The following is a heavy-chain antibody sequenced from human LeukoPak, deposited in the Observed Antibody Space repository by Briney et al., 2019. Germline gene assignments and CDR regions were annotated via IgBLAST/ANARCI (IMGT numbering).Heavy chain of an antibody. CDR3: AKGRAKYYYDSTAYYILDF. D-gene: IGHD3-22*01. Sequence: GKSLRLSCAVSGFNFSSFGMHWVRQAPGKGLEWLAFILFDGSNTCYADSVKGRFTISRDNSKNTLYLHVNSLRADDTAVYYCAKGRAKYYYDSTAYYILDFWGQGTLVTASS. J-gene: IGHJ4*02. CDR1: GFNFSSFG. CDR2: ILFDGSNT. V-gene: IGHV3-30*18.